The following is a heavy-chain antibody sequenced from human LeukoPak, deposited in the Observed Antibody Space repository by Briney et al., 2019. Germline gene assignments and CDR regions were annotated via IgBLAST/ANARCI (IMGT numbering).Heavy chain of an antibody. D-gene: IGHD5-24*01. CDR1: GGSISSSSYY. Sequence: SETLSLTCTVSGGSISSSSYYWGWIRQPPGQGLEWIGSIYYSGSTYYNPSLKSRVTISVDTSKNQFSLKLSSVTAADTAVYYCARQPLEMATSGGFDYWGQGTLVTVSS. J-gene: IGHJ4*02. CDR3: ARQPLEMATSGGFDY. V-gene: IGHV4-39*01. CDR2: IYYSGST.